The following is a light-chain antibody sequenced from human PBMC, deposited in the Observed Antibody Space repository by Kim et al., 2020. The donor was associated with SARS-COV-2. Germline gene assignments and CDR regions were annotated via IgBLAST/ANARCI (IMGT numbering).Light chain of an antibody. V-gene: IGLV3-1*01. CDR3: QAWDSSTVV. CDR1: KSGDEY. Sequence: SYELTQPPSVSVSPGQTASITCSGDKSGDEYDWWYQQKPGQSPVLVIYQDSKRPSGFPERFSGSNSGNTATLTISGTQAMDEADYYCQAWDSSTVVFGGG. J-gene: IGLJ2*01. CDR2: QDS.